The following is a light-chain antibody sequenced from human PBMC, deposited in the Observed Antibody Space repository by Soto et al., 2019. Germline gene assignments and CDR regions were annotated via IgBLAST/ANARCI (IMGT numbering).Light chain of an antibody. Sequence: DIQMTQSPSTLSASVGDRVTITCRASQSMNDWLAWFQQKPGKAPKVLIYDASSLQSGVPSRFSGSGSGTKFTLTIYGLHPDDVATYYRFRYNAFSQTYGQGTKVDIK. CDR3: FRYNAFSQT. J-gene: IGKJ1*01. CDR1: QSMNDW. V-gene: IGKV1-5*01. CDR2: DAS.